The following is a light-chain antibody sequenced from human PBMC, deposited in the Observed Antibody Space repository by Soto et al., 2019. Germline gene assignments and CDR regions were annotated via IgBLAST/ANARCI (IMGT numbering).Light chain of an antibody. CDR3: QHYNSYSEA. CDR1: QTVRNNY. V-gene: IGKV3-20*01. Sequence: EFVLAQSPGTLSLSPGERATVSCRSSQTVRNNYLAWYQQKPGQAPRLLIYDASSRATGIPDRFSGGGSGTDFTLTISSLQPDDFATYYCQHYNSYSEAFGQGTRWIS. CDR2: DAS. J-gene: IGKJ1*01.